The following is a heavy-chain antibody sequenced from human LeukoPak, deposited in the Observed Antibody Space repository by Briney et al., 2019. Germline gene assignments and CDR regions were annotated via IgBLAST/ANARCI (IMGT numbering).Heavy chain of an antibody. CDR2: INPSGGST. CDR1: GYTFTSYG. D-gene: IGHD1-26*01. Sequence: ASVKVSCKASGYTFTSYGISWVRQAPGQGLEWMGIINPSGGSTSYAQKFQGRVTMTRDMSTSTVYMELSSLRSEDTAVYYCATYSGSYDYWGQGTLVTVSS. CDR3: ATYSGSYDY. V-gene: IGHV1-46*01. J-gene: IGHJ4*02.